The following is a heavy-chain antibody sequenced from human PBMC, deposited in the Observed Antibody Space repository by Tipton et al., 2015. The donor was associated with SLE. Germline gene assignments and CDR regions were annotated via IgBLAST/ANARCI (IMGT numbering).Heavy chain of an antibody. J-gene: IGHJ4*02. CDR2: IKSKTDGGTT. CDR1: GFTFSNAW. V-gene: IGHV3-15*01. Sequence: SLRLSCAASGFTFSNAWMSWVRQAPGKGLEWVGRIKSKTDGGTTDYAAPVKGRFTISRDDSKNTLYLQMNSLKTEDTAVYYCAKDRGGDYFDYWGQGTLVTVSS. CDR3: AKDRGGDYFDY. D-gene: IGHD3-16*01.